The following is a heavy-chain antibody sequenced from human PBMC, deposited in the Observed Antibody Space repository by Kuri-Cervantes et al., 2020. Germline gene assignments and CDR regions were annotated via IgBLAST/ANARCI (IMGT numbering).Heavy chain of an antibody. CDR3: AKEGSRYYYYGMDV. V-gene: IGHV3-30*18. CDR2: ISHDENNK. D-gene: IGHD3-10*01. J-gene: IGHJ6*02. Sequence: GESLKISCAVSGFTFSSHGMHWVRQAPGKGLEWVAVISHDENNKYYADSVKGRFTISRDNSKNTLYLQMNSLRAEDTAVYYCAKEGSRYYYYGMDVWGQGTTVTVSS. CDR1: GFTFSSHG.